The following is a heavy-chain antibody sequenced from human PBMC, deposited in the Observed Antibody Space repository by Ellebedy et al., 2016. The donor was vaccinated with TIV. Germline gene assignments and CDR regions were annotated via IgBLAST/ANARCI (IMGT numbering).Heavy chain of an antibody. Sequence: GESLKISCAASGFTFTSYSMNWVRQAPGKGLEWVSSISSTGYYIYYADSVKGRFTISRDNSKNTLYLQMSSLTPEETAVYYCVPRMVVAFEYWGQGTLVTVSS. J-gene: IGHJ4*02. D-gene: IGHD2-15*01. CDR2: ISSTGYYI. CDR3: VPRMVVAFEY. V-gene: IGHV3-21*01. CDR1: GFTFTSYS.